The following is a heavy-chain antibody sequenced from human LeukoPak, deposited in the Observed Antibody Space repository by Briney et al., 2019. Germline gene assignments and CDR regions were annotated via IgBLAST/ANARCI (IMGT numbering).Heavy chain of an antibody. V-gene: IGHV4-59*01. Sequence: SETLSLTCSVSGGFNTHYYWSWIRQPPGKGLEWIGYIYYSGSTNYNPSLKSRVTISVDTSKNQFSLKLSSVTAADTAVYYCARGLTVVTLDYWGQGTLVTVSS. CDR3: ARGLTVVTLDY. D-gene: IGHD4-23*01. CDR1: GGFNTHYY. J-gene: IGHJ4*02. CDR2: IYYSGST.